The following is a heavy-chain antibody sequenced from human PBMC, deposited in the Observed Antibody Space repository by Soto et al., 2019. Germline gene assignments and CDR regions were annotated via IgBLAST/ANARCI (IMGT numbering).Heavy chain of an antibody. J-gene: IGHJ6*02. CDR1: GYSFTRNG. CDR2: ISAKNGDT. D-gene: IGHD1-26*01. V-gene: IGHV1-18*01. CDR3: VRDRDSDTWPSRDV. Sequence: QVHLVQSGVELKKPGASVRVSCKASGYSFTRNGISWVRQAPGQGLEWMGWISAKNGDTNYAQKVQGRVIMTTDTSTSTAYMELRSLRADDTAVYYCVRDRDSDTWPSRDVWGQGTTVTVSS.